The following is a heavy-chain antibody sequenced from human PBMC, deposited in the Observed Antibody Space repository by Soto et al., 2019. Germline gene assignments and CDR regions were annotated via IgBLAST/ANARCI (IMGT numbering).Heavy chain of an antibody. CDR3: ASYRGALYFES. V-gene: IGHV4-59*01. D-gene: IGHD3-16*01. Sequence: PSETLSLTCSVSGRSMSSNYWSWIRQSPDKGLEWLGYVFYGGTDYSPSLGGRVSMSVGTSKSQFSLKLTSVTVADTAVYYCASYRGALYFESWGPGILVTVSS. CDR2: VFYGGT. CDR1: GRSMSSNY. J-gene: IGHJ4*02.